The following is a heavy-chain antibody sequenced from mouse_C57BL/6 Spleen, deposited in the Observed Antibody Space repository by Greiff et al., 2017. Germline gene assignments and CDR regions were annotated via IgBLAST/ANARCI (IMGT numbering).Heavy chain of an antibody. J-gene: IGHJ4*01. CDR1: GFTFSDYG. CDR3: ARILRYSYYAMDY. D-gene: IGHD1-1*01. V-gene: IGHV5-17*01. Sequence: DVKLVESGGGLVKPGGSLKLSCAASGFTFSDYGMHWVRQAPEKGLEWVAYISSGSSTIYYADTVKGRFTISRDNAKNTLFLQMTSLRSEDTAMYYCARILRYSYYAMDYWGQGTSVTVSS. CDR2: ISSGSSTI.